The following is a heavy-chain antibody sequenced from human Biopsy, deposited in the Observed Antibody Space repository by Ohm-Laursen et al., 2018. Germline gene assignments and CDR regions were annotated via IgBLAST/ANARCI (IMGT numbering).Heavy chain of an antibody. CDR2: LYTSGDT. CDR3: ARGPKRLTGTSYFED. D-gene: IGHD1-7*01. CDR1: GASMTDYF. J-gene: IGHJ4*02. Sequence: SETLSLTCSVSGASMTDYFWSWIWQPAGKGLEWIGRLYTSGDTNYNPSLKSRVSVSEDTSKNQFSLRLTSVTAADTAVYYCARGPKRLTGTSYFEDWGRGILVTVSS. V-gene: IGHV4-4*07.